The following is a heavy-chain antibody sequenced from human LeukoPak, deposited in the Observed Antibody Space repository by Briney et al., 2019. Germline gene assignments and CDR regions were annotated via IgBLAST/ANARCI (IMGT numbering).Heavy chain of an antibody. CDR2: IWYDGSNK. CDR3: VKGVRMGVTSAFDI. CDR1: GFTFSNYG. J-gene: IGHJ3*02. D-gene: IGHD1-26*01. Sequence: PGGSLRLSCAASGFTFSNYGMHWVRQAPGKGLEWVAVIWYDGSNKYYADSVKGRFTISRDNSMNTLYLQLNSLRAEDTAVYYCVKGVRMGVTSAFDIWGQGTMVTVSS. V-gene: IGHV3-33*06.